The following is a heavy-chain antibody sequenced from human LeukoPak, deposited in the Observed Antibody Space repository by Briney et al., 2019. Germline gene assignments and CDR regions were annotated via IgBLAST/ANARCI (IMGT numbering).Heavy chain of an antibody. V-gene: IGHV4-31*03. CDR2: IYYSGST. Sequence: SETLSLTCTVSGDSTSSRGYYWSWIRQHPGKCLESIGYIYYSGSTYYNPSLKSRLTLSVDTSKNQFSLKVNSVAAADTAVYYCASTRIAAAGARAYYFDNWGQGTQVTVSS. CDR1: GDSTSSRGYY. J-gene: IGHJ4*02. CDR3: ASTRIAAAGARAYYFDN. D-gene: IGHD6-13*01.